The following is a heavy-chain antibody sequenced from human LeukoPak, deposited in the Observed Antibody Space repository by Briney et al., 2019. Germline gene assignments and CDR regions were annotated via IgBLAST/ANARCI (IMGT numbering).Heavy chain of an antibody. CDR2: IYYSGST. J-gene: IGHJ3*02. CDR3: ARHVADGAYDAFDI. CDR1: GGSISSYY. Sequence: KPSETLSITCTVSGGSISSYYWSWIRQPPGKGLEWIGYIYYSGSTNYNPSLKSRVTISVDTSKNQFSLKLSSVTAADTAVYYCARHVADGAYDAFDIWGQGTMVTVSS. V-gene: IGHV4-59*08. D-gene: IGHD6-19*01.